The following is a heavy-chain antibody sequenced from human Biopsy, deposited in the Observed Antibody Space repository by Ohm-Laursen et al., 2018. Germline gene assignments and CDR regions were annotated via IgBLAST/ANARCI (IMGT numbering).Heavy chain of an antibody. J-gene: IGHJ5*02. V-gene: IGHV4-31*01. Sequence: TLSLTCTVSGGFISSGGSFWSWIRQRPGKGLEWDGYIFNCANTYYNPSLKNLITISGDTSKNQFSLKLNSVTAADTAVYYCARGDYFDSNGYFWFDPWGQGTLVTVSS. CDR3: ARGDYFDSNGYFWFDP. CDR2: IFNCANT. D-gene: IGHD3-22*01. CDR1: GGFISSGGSF.